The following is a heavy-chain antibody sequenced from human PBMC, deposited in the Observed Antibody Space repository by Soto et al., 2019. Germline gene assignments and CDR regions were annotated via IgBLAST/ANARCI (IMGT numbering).Heavy chain of an antibody. V-gene: IGHV4-59*01. CDR1: GGSISSYY. Sequence: SETLSLTCTVSGGSISSYYWSWIRQPPGKGLEWIGCIYYSGSTNYNPSLKSRVTISVDTSKNQFSLKLSSVTAADTAVYYCARDRYYDSSGYYYEASGFDPWGQGTLVTVSS. CDR2: IYYSGST. CDR3: ARDRYYDSSGYYYEASGFDP. D-gene: IGHD3-22*01. J-gene: IGHJ5*02.